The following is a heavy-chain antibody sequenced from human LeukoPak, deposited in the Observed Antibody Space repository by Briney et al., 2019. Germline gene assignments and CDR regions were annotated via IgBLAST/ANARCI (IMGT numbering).Heavy chain of an antibody. CDR3: ARAGSSSDWFDP. CDR1: GGSISSYY. Sequence: SETLSLTCTVSGGSISSYYWSWIRQPPGKGLEWIGYIYYSGSTNYNPSLKSRVTILVDTSKNQFSLKLSSVTAAGTAVYYCARAGSSSDWFDPWGQGTLVTVSS. CDR2: IYYSGST. J-gene: IGHJ5*02. D-gene: IGHD6-6*01. V-gene: IGHV4-59*01.